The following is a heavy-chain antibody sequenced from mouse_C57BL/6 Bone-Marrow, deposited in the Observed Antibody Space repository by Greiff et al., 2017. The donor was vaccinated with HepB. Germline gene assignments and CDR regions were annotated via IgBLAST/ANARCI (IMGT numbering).Heavy chain of an antibody. J-gene: IGHJ2*01. CDR3: ARYDYGSSFDY. CDR2: IDPSDSYT. Sequence: VQLQQPGAELVMPGAAGKLSCKATGYTFTSYWMHWVKQRPGQGLEWIGEIDPSDSYTNYNQKFKGKSTLTVDKSSSTAYMQLSSLTSEDSAVYYCARYDYGSSFDYWGQGTTLTVSS. CDR1: GYTFTSYW. V-gene: IGHV1-69*01. D-gene: IGHD1-1*01.